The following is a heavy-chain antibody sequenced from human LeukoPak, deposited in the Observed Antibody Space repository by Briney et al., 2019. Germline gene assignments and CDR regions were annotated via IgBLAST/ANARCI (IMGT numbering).Heavy chain of an antibody. CDR2: ISGSGGST. J-gene: IGHJ4*02. D-gene: IGHD6-19*01. Sequence: GGSLRLSCAASGFTFSSYAMNWVRPAPGKGLEWVSAISGSGGSTYYADSVKGRFTISRDNSKNTLYLQMNSLRAEDTAVYYCAKDHIGSGWYFDYWGQGTLVTVSS. CDR3: AKDHIGSGWYFDY. CDR1: GFTFSSYA. V-gene: IGHV3-23*01.